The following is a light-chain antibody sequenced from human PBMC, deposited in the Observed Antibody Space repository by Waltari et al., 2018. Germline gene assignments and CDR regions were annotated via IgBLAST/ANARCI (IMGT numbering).Light chain of an antibody. J-gene: IGKJ1*01. V-gene: IGKV1-5*03. CDR3: QQYNSVAWT. CDR1: QSVSGY. Sequence: DIQMTQSPSTLSASVGDRVTITCRASQSVSGYLAWYQQKPGKAPKLRIYKASSLENGLPSRFSGSGAGTEFTLTISSLQPDDSATYYCQQYNSVAWTFGQGTKVELK. CDR2: KAS.